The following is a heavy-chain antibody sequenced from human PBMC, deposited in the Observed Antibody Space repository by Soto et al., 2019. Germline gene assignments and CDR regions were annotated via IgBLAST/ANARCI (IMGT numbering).Heavy chain of an antibody. CDR1: GYTFTSYD. J-gene: IGHJ5*02. CDR3: ARGIAVAGTPFDP. Sequence: ASVQVSCKASGYTFTSYDINWVRQATGQGLEWMGWMNPNSGNTGYAQKFQGRVTMTRNTSISTAYMELSSLRSEDTAVYYCARGIAVAGTPFDPWGQGTLVTVSS. V-gene: IGHV1-8*01. CDR2: MNPNSGNT. D-gene: IGHD6-19*01.